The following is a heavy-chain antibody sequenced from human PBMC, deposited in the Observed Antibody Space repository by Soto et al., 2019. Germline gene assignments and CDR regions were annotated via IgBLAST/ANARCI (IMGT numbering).Heavy chain of an antibody. D-gene: IGHD3-3*01. V-gene: IGHV4-59*08. Sequence: SETLSLTCTVSGGSISSYYWSWIRQPPGKGLEWIGYIYYSGSTNYNPSLKSRVTISVDTSKNQFSLKLSSVTAADTAVYYCARGAYYDFWSGYYDPYAYDYWGQGTLVTVSS. CDR2: IYYSGST. CDR3: ARGAYYDFWSGYYDPYAYDY. J-gene: IGHJ4*02. CDR1: GGSISSYY.